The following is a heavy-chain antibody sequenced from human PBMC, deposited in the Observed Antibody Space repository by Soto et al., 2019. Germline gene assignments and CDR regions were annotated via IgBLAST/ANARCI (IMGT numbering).Heavy chain of an antibody. D-gene: IGHD3-10*01. V-gene: IGHV3-11*01. CDR3: ARVQERVWFGELHVYFDY. CDR2: FSSSGSTI. Sequence: PGGSLRLSCAASGFTFSDYYMSWIRQAPGKGLEWVSYFSSSGSTIYYADSVKGRFTISRDNAKNSLYLQMNSLRAEDTAVYYCARVQERVWFGELHVYFDYWGQGTLVTVSS. CDR1: GFTFSDYY. J-gene: IGHJ4*02.